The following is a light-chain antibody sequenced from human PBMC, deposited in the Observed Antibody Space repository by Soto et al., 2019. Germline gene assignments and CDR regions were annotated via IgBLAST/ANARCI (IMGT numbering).Light chain of an antibody. CDR1: QSVGSF. CDR3: QQRNSWPPTVT. J-gene: IGKJ5*01. V-gene: IGKV3-11*01. CDR2: DTS. Sequence: EIVLTQSPATLSLSPGERATLSCRASQSVGSFLAWYQQKPGQAPRLLIYDTSIRATGIPARFSGSGSGTDFTLTISSLEPEDFAVYYCQQRNSWPPTVTFGQGTRLEIK.